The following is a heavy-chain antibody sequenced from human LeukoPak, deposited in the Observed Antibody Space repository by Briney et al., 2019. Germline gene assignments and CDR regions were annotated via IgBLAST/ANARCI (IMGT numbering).Heavy chain of an antibody. J-gene: IGHJ4*02. D-gene: IGHD5-18*01. CDR3: ARRRLRGYSYGFDY. CDR1: GGSISSYY. CDR2: IYYSGST. Sequence: PSETLSLTCTVSGGSISSYYWSWVRQPPGKGLEWIGYIYYSGSTNYNPSLKSRVTITVDTSKNQCTLKLSAVTAADTAVYYCARRRLRGYSYGFDYWGQGTLVTVSS. V-gene: IGHV4-59*08.